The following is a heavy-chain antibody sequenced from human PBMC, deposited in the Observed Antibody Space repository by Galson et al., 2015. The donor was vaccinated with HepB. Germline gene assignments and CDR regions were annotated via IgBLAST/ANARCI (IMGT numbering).Heavy chain of an antibody. J-gene: IGHJ4*02. CDR1: GYTFSSYY. CDR3: ARATTIITVVIFDY. D-gene: IGHD3-22*01. V-gene: IGHV1-46*01. Sequence: VKVSCKASGYTFSSYYILWVRQAPGQGLEWVGIVSPSGGYTSHAQKFQGRVTMTKDTSTSTVYLELSSLRSEDTAVYFCARATTIITVVIFDYWGQGTLVTVSS. CDR2: VSPSGGYT.